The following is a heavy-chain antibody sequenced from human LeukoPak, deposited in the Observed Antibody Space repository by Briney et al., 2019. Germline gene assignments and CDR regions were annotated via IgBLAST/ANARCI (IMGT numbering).Heavy chain of an antibody. Sequence: GGSLRLSCAASGFTVISNYTSWVRQAPGKGLEWVSVIYSGGSTYYADSVKGRFTISRDNSKNTLYLQMNSLRAEDTAVYYCARGGGVVALQRWGQGTLVTVSS. D-gene: IGHD3-22*01. CDR2: IYSGGST. CDR1: GFTVISNY. V-gene: IGHV3-66*01. J-gene: IGHJ1*01. CDR3: ARGGGVVALQR.